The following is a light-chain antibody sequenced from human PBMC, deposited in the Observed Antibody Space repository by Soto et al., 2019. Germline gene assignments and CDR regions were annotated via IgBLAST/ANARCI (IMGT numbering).Light chain of an antibody. CDR3: MQGTYWPLT. CDR2: EVS. CDR1: QSLVYSDGNTY. V-gene: IGKV2-30*01. J-gene: IGKJ3*01. Sequence: DVVMTQSPLSLPVTLGQPASISCRSNQSLVYSDGNTYLNWFQQRPGQSPRRLIYEVSNRDSGVPDRFSGSGSCTGFTLKISRVEAEDVGVYYCMQGTYWPLTFGPGTKVDIK.